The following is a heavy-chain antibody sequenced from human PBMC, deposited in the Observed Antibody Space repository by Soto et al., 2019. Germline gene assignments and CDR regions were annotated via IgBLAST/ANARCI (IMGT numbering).Heavy chain of an antibody. CDR3: ERGMYYDSSGYPDV. D-gene: IGHD3-22*01. J-gene: IGHJ3*01. Sequence: SETLSLTCTVSGGSISSYYWSWIRQPPGKGLEWIGYIYYSGSTNYNPSLKSRVTISVDTSKNQFSLKLSSVTAADTAVYYCERGMYYDSSGYPDVWGQGTMVTVSS. CDR1: GGSISSYY. V-gene: IGHV4-59*01. CDR2: IYYSGST.